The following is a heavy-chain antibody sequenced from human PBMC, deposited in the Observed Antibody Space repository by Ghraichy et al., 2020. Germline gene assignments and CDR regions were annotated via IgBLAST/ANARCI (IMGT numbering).Heavy chain of an antibody. CDR1: GFTFNTYS. CDR3: GRGGYIYGSNPVDY. V-gene: IGHV3-7*04. Sequence: GGSLRLSCAASGFTFNTYSMTWVRQAPGKGLEWVANIKQDGSERYYVDSVKDRFTISRDNSKDSVYLQMNSLRAEDTAVYFCGRGGYIYGSNPVDYWGHGTQVTVSS. D-gene: IGHD5-18*01. CDR2: IKQDGSER. J-gene: IGHJ4*01.